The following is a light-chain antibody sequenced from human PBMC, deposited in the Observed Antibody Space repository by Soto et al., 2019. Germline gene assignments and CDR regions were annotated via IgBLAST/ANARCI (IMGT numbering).Light chain of an antibody. CDR3: AAWDDSLRGAV. CDR2: KDS. J-gene: IGLJ7*01. CDR1: RSNIGSSN. V-gene: IGLV1-47*01. Sequence: QSVLTQPPSASGTPGQRVTISCSGSRSNIGSSNVYWYQQLPGTAPKLLIYKDSQRPSWVPDRFSGSKSGTSASLAISGLRSEDEAEYYCAAWDDSLRGAVFGGGTQLTVL.